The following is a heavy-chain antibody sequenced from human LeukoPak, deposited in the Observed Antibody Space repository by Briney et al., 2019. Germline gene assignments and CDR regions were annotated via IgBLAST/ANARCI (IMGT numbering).Heavy chain of an antibody. J-gene: IGHJ4*02. CDR2: ISGSGGST. CDR3: ARWDYYDSSGYSVY. D-gene: IGHD3-22*01. CDR1: GFTFSSYA. V-gene: IGHV3-23*01. Sequence: GGSLRLSCAASGFTFSSYAMSWVRQAPGKGLEWVSAISGSGGSTYYADSVKGRFTISRDNAKNSLYLQMNSLRAEDTAVYYCARWDYYDSSGYSVYWGQGTLVTVSS.